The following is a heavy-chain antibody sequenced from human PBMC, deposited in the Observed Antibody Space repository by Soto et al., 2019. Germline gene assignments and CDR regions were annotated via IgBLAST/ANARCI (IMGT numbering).Heavy chain of an antibody. D-gene: IGHD2-2*01. CDR2: IWYDGSNK. Sequence: PGGSLRLSCAASGFTFSSYGMHWVRQAPGKGLEWVAVIWYDGSNKYYADSVKGRFTISRDNSKNTLYLQMNSLRAEDTAVCYCARVPPYGDYFDYWGQGTLVTVSS. CDR1: GFTFSSYG. CDR3: ARVPPYGDYFDY. V-gene: IGHV3-33*01. J-gene: IGHJ4*02.